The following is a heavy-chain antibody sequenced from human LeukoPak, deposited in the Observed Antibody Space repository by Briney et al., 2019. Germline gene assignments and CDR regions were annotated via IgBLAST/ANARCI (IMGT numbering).Heavy chain of an antibody. Sequence: PSETLSLTCAVSGGSISSSNWWSWVRQPPGKGLEWIGEIYHSGSTNYNPSLKSRVTISVDKSKNQFSLKLSSVTAADTAVYYCARDKRGYCSSTSCYGGDTFDPWGQGTLVTVSS. V-gene: IGHV4-4*02. CDR2: IYHSGST. D-gene: IGHD2-2*01. J-gene: IGHJ5*02. CDR1: GGSISSSNW. CDR3: ARDKRGYCSSTSCYGGDTFDP.